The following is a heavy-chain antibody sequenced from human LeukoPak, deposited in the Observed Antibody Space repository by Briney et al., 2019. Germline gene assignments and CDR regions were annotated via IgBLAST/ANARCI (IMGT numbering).Heavy chain of an antibody. J-gene: IGHJ6*02. D-gene: IGHD2-15*01. CDR1: GFTFGDYA. CDR2: IRSKAYGGTT. CDR3: SQCSGGSCYHGMDV. V-gene: IGHV3-49*04. Sequence: GGSLRLSGTASGFTFGDYAMTWVRQAPGNGLEWVGFIRSKAYGGTTEYAASVKDRFTISRDDSKSIAYLQMNSLKPEDTAVYYCSQCSGGSCYHGMDVWGQGTTVTVSS.